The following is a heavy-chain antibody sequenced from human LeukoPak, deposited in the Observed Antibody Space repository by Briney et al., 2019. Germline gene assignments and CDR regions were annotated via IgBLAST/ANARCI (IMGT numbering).Heavy chain of an antibody. CDR3: ARITMVRGVIISFY. CDR2: ISAYNGNT. CDR1: GYTFTSYG. Sequence: ASVKVSCKASGYTFTSYGISWVRQARGQGLEWMGWISAYNGNTNYAQKLQGRVTMTTDTSTSTAYMELRSLRSDDTAVYYCARITMVRGVIISFYWGQGTLVTVSS. D-gene: IGHD3-10*01. V-gene: IGHV1-18*01. J-gene: IGHJ4*02.